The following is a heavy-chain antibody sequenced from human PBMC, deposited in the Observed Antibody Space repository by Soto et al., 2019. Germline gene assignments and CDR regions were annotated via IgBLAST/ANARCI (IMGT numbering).Heavy chain of an antibody. CDR3: AVRDSSSWRTPSFDY. D-gene: IGHD6-13*01. V-gene: IGHV3-23*01. Sequence: HPGGSLRLSCAASGFTFSSYAMSWVRQAPGKGLEWVSAISGSGGSTYYADSVKGRFTISRDNSKNTLYLQMNSLRAEDTAVYYCAVRDSSSWRTPSFDYWGQGTLVTVSS. J-gene: IGHJ4*02. CDR2: ISGSGGST. CDR1: GFTFSSYA.